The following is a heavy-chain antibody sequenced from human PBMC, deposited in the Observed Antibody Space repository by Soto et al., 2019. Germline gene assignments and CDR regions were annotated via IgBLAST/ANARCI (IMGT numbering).Heavy chain of an antibody. D-gene: IGHD2-2*01. V-gene: IGHV1-3*01. CDR2: INAGNGNT. CDR3: ARDLGVDCSSTSCPDYGMDV. Sequence: ASVKVSCKTSGYTFTSYAMHWVRQAPGQRLEWMGWINAGNGNTKYSQKFQGRVTITRDTSASTAYMELSSLRSEDTAVYYCARDLGVDCSSTSCPDYGMDVWGQGTTVTVSS. J-gene: IGHJ6*02. CDR1: GYTFTSYA.